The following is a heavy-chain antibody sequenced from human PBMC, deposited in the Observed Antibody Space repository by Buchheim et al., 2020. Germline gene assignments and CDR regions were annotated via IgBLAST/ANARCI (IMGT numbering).Heavy chain of an antibody. D-gene: IGHD6-19*01. Sequence: QVQLVQSGAEVKKPGASVKVSCKASGYTFTSYYMHWVRQAPGQGLEWMGIINPSGGSTSYAQKFQGRVTMTRDPSTSTVYMELSSLRSEDTAVYYCAREEGEGYSSGPQTYYYYYGMDVWGQGTT. CDR2: INPSGGST. CDR3: AREEGEGYSSGPQTYYYYYGMDV. CDR1: GYTFTSYY. V-gene: IGHV1-46*01. J-gene: IGHJ6*02.